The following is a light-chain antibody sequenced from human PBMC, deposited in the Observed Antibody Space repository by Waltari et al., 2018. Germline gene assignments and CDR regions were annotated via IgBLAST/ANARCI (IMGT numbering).Light chain of an antibody. CDR3: TSDTGSDFYV. J-gene: IGLJ1*01. V-gene: IGLV2-8*01. Sequence: QSALTQPPSASGSPGQSVTISCTGTSSYLGSVSWYQQHPGKAPKLLIYEVTKRPSGVPDRCSASASGNTASLTVSGLQAEDEAEYYCTSDTGSDFYVFGTGTKVTVL. CDR1: SSYLGS. CDR2: EVT.